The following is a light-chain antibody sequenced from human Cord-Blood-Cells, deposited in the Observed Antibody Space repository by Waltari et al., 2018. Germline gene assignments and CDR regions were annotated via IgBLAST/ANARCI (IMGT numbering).Light chain of an antibody. CDR3: QQRSNWPPT. CDR1: QSGCSY. Sequence: EIVLTQSPATLSLSPGERATLSCRTSQSGCSYLAWYQQKPGQAPRLLIYDASTRATGSPARFSGSGSGTDFTLTISSLEPEDFAVYYCQQRSNWPPTFGQGTKVEIK. J-gene: IGKJ1*01. V-gene: IGKV3-11*01. CDR2: DAS.